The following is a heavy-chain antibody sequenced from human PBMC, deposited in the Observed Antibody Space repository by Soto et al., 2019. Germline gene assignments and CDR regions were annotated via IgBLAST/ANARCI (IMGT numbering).Heavy chain of an antibody. CDR3: ARDLPEDIVVVPAAITLDV. V-gene: IGHV1-18*01. CDR1: GYTFTSYG. J-gene: IGHJ6*04. D-gene: IGHD2-2*01. CDR2: ISAYNGNT. Sequence: ASVKVSCKASGYTFTSYGISWVRQAPGQGLEWMGWISAYNGNTNYAQKLQGRVTMTKDTSTSTAYMELRSLRSDDTAVYYWARDLPEDIVVVPAAITLDVWGKGTTVTVSS.